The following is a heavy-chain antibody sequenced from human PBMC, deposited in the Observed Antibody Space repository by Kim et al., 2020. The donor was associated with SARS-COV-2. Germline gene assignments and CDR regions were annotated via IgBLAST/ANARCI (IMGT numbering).Heavy chain of an antibody. CDR3: ARSSTIFGVVIPNWFDP. J-gene: IGHJ5*02. CDR1: GGSISSYY. CDR2: IYYSGST. V-gene: IGHV4-59*08. Sequence: SETLSLTCTVSGGSISSYYWSWIRQPPGKGLEWIGYIYYSGSTNYNPSLKSRVTISVDTSKNQFSLKLSSVTAADTAVYYCARSSTIFGVVIPNWFDPWGKGTLVTVS. D-gene: IGHD3-3*01.